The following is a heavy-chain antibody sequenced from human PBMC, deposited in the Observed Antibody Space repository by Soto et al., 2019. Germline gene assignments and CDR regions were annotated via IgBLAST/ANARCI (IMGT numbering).Heavy chain of an antibody. CDR3: ASDRAVSARGSFDY. J-gene: IGHJ4*02. V-gene: IGHV4-4*02. CDR1: GGSVSSTNC. Sequence: QVQLQESGPGLVEPSGTLSLTCAVSGGSVSSTNCWSWVRQPPGQGLGWIGELYHSGGTYYTPSIKSRVTISVDKSKNQFSLRLSSVTAADTAVYFCASDRAVSARGSFDYWGQGTLVTVSS. CDR2: LYHSGGT. D-gene: IGHD6-19*01.